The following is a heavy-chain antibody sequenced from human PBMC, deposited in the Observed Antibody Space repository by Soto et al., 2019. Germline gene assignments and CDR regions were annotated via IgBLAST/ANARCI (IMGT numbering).Heavy chain of an antibody. CDR2: IVPMFGTA. J-gene: IGHJ5*02. CDR3: ASTRHIVVAPWCDP. D-gene: IGHD2-2*01. CDR1: GGTFGNSA. V-gene: IGHV1-69*14. Sequence: QVQLVQSGAEVKKPGSSVNVSCKTSGGTFGNSAVTWVRQAPGQGLEWMGGIVPMFGTANYAQKFQGRLTSTADKSTSTAYMELSSLRSEDAAVYCCASTRHIVVAPWCDPGGQGTLVTVSS.